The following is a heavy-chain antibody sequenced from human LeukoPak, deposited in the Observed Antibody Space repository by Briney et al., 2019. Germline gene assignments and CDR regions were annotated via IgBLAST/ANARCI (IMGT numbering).Heavy chain of an antibody. J-gene: IGHJ4*02. CDR2: ISGSDSRT. CDR3: AKARFPKGYDSSGGFDY. Sequence: GGSLRLSCAASGFTFSNYAMTWVRQAPGKGLEWVSLISGSDSRTYHADSVKGRFTISRDNSKNTLYLQMGSLRAEDTAVYYCAKARFPKGYDSSGGFDYWGQGTLVTVSS. CDR1: GFTFSNYA. V-gene: IGHV3-23*01. D-gene: IGHD3-22*01.